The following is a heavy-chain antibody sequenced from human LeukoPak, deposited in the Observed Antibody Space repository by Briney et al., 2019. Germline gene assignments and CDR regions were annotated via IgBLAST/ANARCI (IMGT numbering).Heavy chain of an antibody. CDR3: ARGVSGEYYYYYMDV. D-gene: IGHD3-10*01. J-gene: IGHJ6*03. Sequence: GGSLRLSCAASGLTVSKNYMSWVRQAPGKGLESVSVIYSGGSTYYADSVRGRFTISRDNSKNTLYLQMNSLRVEDTAVYYCARGVSGEYYYYYMDVWGKGTTVTVSS. V-gene: IGHV3-53*01. CDR1: GLTVSKNY. CDR2: IYSGGST.